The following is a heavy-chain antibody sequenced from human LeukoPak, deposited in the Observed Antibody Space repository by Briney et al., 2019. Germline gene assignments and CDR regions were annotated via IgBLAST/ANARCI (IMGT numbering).Heavy chain of an antibody. CDR1: GGSISGYY. CDR2: IYYSGTI. V-gene: IGHV4-59*08. D-gene: IGHD6-19*01. Sequence: SETLSLTYTVSGGSISGYYWSWIRQPPGKGLEWIGYIYYSGTINYNPSLKSRVTISVDTSKNQFSLNLSSVTAADTAMYYCARHFFEAVAGTNNWFDPWGQGTLVTVSS. J-gene: IGHJ5*02. CDR3: ARHFFEAVAGTNNWFDP.